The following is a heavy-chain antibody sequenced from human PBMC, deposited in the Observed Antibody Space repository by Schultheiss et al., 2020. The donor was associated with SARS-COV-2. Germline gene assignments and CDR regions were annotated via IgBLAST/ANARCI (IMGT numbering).Heavy chain of an antibody. J-gene: IGHJ6*02. CDR3: ARDYGSGYGMDV. D-gene: IGHD3-10*01. Sequence: SVKVSCKASGYTFTSYGISWVRQAPGQGLEWMGGIIPIFGTANYAQKFQGRVTITADESTSTAYMELSRLRSDDTAMYYCARDYGSGYGMDVWGQGTTVTVSS. V-gene: IGHV1-69*13. CDR2: IIPIFGTA. CDR1: GYTFTSYG.